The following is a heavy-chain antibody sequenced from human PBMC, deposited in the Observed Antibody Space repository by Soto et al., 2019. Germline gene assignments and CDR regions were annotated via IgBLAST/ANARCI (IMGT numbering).Heavy chain of an antibody. CDR3: AKDNSVGGIFHYFDS. D-gene: IGHD3-3*01. CDR1: GFSFSNYG. J-gene: IGHJ4*02. Sequence: EVHLLESGGDLVQPGGSLRLSCAAAGFSFSNYGMTWVRQTPGKGLEWVSTITSGAGSTYYAASVKGRFTISRDNSKNTLYLQMNSLRVEDTAIYYCAKDNSVGGIFHYFDSWGQGTLLTVSS. V-gene: IGHV3-23*01. CDR2: ITSGAGST.